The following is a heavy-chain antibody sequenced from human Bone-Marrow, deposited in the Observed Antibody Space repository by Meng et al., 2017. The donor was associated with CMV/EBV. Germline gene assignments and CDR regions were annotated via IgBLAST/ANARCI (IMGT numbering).Heavy chain of an antibody. V-gene: IGHV4-59*01. CDR1: GGSISSYY. D-gene: IGHD2-2*01. J-gene: IGHJ3*02. Sequence: ESLKISCTVSGGSISSYYWSWIRQPPGKGLEWIGYIYYSGSTNYNPSLKSRVTISVDTSKNQFSLKLSSVTAADTAVYYCARFSVVPARAFDIWGQGTMVTVSS. CDR3: ARFSVVPARAFDI. CDR2: IYYSGST.